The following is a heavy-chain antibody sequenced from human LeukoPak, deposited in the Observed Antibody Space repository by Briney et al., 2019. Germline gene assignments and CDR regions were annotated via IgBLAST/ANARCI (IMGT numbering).Heavy chain of an antibody. J-gene: IGHJ4*02. CDR2: MNPNSGKT. D-gene: IGHD6-13*01. V-gene: IGHV1-8*01. Sequence: GASMKVSCKASGYTFTSSDINWVRQAPGQGLEWMGWMNPNSGKTGYARKFQGRVTMTKNTSISTAYMEVSSLGYEDTAIYYCARGRPGLASAGTYDFWGRGTLITVSS. CDR3: ARGRPGLASAGTYDF. CDR1: GYTFTSSD.